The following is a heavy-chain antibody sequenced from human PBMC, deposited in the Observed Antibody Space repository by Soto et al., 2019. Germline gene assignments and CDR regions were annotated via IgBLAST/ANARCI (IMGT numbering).Heavy chain of an antibody. Sequence: PSETLSLTCTVSGGSISSGGYYWSWIRQHPGKGLEWIGYICYSGSTYYNPSLKSRVTISVDTSKNQFSLKLSSVTAADTAVYYCASSDSSGEGFDPWGQGTLVTVSS. V-gene: IGHV4-31*03. CDR1: GGSISSGGYY. CDR2: ICYSGST. J-gene: IGHJ5*02. D-gene: IGHD3-22*01. CDR3: ASSDSSGEGFDP.